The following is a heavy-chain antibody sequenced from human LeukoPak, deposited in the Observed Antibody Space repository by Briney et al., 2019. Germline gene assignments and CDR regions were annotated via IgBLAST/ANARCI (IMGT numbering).Heavy chain of an antibody. Sequence: SETLSLTCTVSGGSISSYYWSWIRQPPGKGLEWIGYIYNSGSTYYNPSLKSRITISVDTSENRFSLKLSSVTATDTAVYYCARDCSGGSCYGAFDIWGQGTMVTVSS. J-gene: IGHJ3*02. CDR2: IYNSGST. CDR1: GGSISSYY. CDR3: ARDCSGGSCYGAFDI. V-gene: IGHV4-30-4*01. D-gene: IGHD2-15*01.